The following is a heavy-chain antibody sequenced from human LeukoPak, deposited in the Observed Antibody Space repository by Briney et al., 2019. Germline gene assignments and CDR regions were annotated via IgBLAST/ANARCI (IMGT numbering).Heavy chain of an antibody. J-gene: IGHJ4*02. V-gene: IGHV4-61*02. D-gene: IGHD6-19*01. CDR2: IYTSGNT. CDR3: AKDLYSGWYHNTYFDY. CDR1: GGSISSGSYY. Sequence: SETLSLTCTVSGGSISSGSYYWSWIRQPAGKGLEWIGRIYTSGNTNYNPSLKSRVTISVDMSKNQFSLKLTSVTAADTAVYYCAKDLYSGWYHNTYFDYWGQGTLVTVSS.